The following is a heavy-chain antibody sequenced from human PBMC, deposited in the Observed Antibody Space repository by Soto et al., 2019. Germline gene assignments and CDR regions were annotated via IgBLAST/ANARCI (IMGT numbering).Heavy chain of an antibody. CDR1: GGTFSSYA. CDR3: ARGPYSGSGSRYRAGINYYYDGMDV. V-gene: IGHV1-69*13. Sequence: SVKVSCKASGGTFSSYAISCVRQYPGQGLERMGGIIPIFVTANYAQKFQDRVTITADESTSTAYMELSSLRYEDTAAHYCARGPYSGSGSRYRAGINYYYDGMDVWGQGTTVTVSS. CDR2: IIPIFVTA. D-gene: IGHD3-10*01. J-gene: IGHJ6*02.